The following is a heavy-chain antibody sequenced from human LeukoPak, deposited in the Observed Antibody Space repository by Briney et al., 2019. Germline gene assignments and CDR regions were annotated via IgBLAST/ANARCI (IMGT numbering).Heavy chain of an antibody. D-gene: IGHD6-19*01. J-gene: IGHJ4*02. CDR2: ISGSSSYI. CDR1: GFTFSSYW. Sequence: GGSLRLSCAASGFTFSSYWMSWVRQAPGKGLEWVSSISGSSSYIYYADSVKGRFTISRDNAKNSLYLQLNSLRAEDTALYYCARARGIAVADLWGQGTLVTVSS. CDR3: ARARGIAVADL. V-gene: IGHV3-21*01.